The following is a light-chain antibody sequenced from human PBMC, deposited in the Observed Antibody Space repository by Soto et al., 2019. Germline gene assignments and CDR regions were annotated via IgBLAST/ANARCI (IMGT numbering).Light chain of an antibody. CDR2: GAS. Sequence: EIVMTQSPATLSVSPGERATLSCRASQSVSSNLAWYQQKPGQAPSLLIYGASTRATGIPARFSGSGSGTEFTLTISSLQSEDFAVYYCQQHNNWPPWTFGQGTKVQLK. J-gene: IGKJ1*01. CDR3: QQHNNWPPWT. CDR1: QSVSSN. V-gene: IGKV3-15*01.